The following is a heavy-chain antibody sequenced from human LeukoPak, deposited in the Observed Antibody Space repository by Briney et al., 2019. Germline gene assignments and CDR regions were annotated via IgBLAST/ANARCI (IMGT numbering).Heavy chain of an antibody. D-gene: IGHD3-22*01. J-gene: IGHJ4*02. CDR1: GGSISNKY. Sequence: SETLSLTCTVSGGSISNKYWSWIRQPPGKGLEWIGYIYYSGSTNYNPSLKSRVTILVDTSKNQFSLKLSSVTAADTAVYYCARHPGYYYDSSGYYYPGPSIFLYFDYWGQGTLVTVSS. CDR2: IYYSGST. CDR3: ARHPGYYYDSSGYYYPGPSIFLYFDY. V-gene: IGHV4-59*08.